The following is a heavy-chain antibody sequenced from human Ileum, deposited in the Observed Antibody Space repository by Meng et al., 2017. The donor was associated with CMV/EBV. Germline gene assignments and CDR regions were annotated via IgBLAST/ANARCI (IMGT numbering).Heavy chain of an antibody. CDR1: GDSSSSGHYY. V-gene: IGHV4-30-4*01. Sequence: HLPDSGPGLGKPSHTLSLTCTVSGDSSSSGHYYWSWIRQTPGKGLEWIGHIHDSGSTYYNPSLQGRVTISVDTSKNQFSLKLSSVTAADTAVYYCARVWGIAVRPLDYWGQGTLVTVSS. J-gene: IGHJ4*02. CDR2: IHDSGST. CDR3: ARVWGIAVRPLDY. D-gene: IGHD6-6*01.